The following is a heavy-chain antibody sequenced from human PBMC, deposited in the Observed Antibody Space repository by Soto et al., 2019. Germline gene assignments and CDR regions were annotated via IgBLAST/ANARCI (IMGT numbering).Heavy chain of an antibody. CDR3: AREGENYGMDV. J-gene: IGHJ6*02. D-gene: IGHD3-16*01. CDR1: GFTFSSYS. V-gene: IGHV3-21*01. Sequence: EVQLVESGGGLVKPGGSLRLSCTASGFTFSSYSMNWVRQAPGKGLEWVSSISSSSSYIYYADSVKGRFTISRDNAKNSLYLQMNSLRAEDTAVYYCAREGENYGMDVWGQGTTVTVSS. CDR2: ISSSSSYI.